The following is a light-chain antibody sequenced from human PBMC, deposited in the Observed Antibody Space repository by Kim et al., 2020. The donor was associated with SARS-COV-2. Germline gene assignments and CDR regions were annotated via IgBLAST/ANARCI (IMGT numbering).Light chain of an antibody. CDR1: SLRSYY. Sequence: SSELTQDPAVSVALGQTVRITCQGDSLRSYYASWYQQKPGQAPVLVIYGKNNRPSGIPDLFSCSSSGNTASLTITGAQAEDDADYYCNSPDSSGNHLVF. J-gene: IGLJ1*01. CDR3: NSPDSSGNHLV. CDR2: GKN. V-gene: IGLV3-19*01.